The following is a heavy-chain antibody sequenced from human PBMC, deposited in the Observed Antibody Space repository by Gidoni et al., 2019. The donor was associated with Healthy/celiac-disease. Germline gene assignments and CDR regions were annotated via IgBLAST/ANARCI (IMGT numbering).Heavy chain of an antibody. V-gene: IGHV3-73*02. J-gene: IGHJ2*01. CDR2: IRSKANSDAT. CDR1: GFTFSGSS. Sequence: EVQLVESGGGLVQPGGSLELSGAASGFTFSGSSIHWVRQASGKGLEWVGRIRSKANSDATAYAASVKGRFNISRDDSKNTAYLQMNSLKTEETAVYYCTRVAYYYDSSGYRWYFDLWGRGTLVTVSS. CDR3: TRVAYYYDSSGYRWYFDL. D-gene: IGHD3-22*01.